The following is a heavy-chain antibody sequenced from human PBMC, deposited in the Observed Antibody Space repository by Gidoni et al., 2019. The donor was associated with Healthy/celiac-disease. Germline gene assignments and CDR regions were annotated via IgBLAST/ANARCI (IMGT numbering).Heavy chain of an antibody. Sequence: QVQLVESGGGVVQPGRSLRLSCAASGFTFSSYGMHWVRQAPGKGLEWVAVIWYDGSNKYYADSVKGRFTISRDNSKNTLYLQMNSLRAEDTAVYYCARGEPRTGYYYMDVWGKGTTVTVSS. CDR3: ARGEPRTGYYYMDV. V-gene: IGHV3-33*01. J-gene: IGHJ6*03. D-gene: IGHD1-1*01. CDR1: GFTFSSYG. CDR2: IWYDGSNK.